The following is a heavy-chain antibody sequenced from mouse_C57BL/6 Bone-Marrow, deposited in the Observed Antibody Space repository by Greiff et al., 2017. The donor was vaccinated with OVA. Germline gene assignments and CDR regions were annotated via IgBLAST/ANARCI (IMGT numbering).Heavy chain of an antibody. J-gene: IGHJ4*01. D-gene: IGHD3-1*01. CDR3: ARSTGTAQAAYYAMDY. V-gene: IGHV1-64*01. CDR1: GYTFTSYW. CDR2: IHPNSGST. Sequence: VQLQQPGAELVKPGASVKLSCKASGYTFTSYWMHWVKQRPGQGLEWIGMIHPNSGSTNYNEKFKSKAALTVDKSSSTAYMQLSSLTSEDSAVCYCARSTGTAQAAYYAMDYWGQGTSVTVSS.